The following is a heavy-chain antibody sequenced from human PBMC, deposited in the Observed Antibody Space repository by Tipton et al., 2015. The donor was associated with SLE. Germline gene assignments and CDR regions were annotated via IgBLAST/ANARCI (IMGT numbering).Heavy chain of an antibody. V-gene: IGHV5-51*01. D-gene: IGHD2-21*02. J-gene: IGHJ5*02. Sequence: LVQSGAEVKKPGESLRISCKGSGYSFTSYWISWVRQMPGKGLEWMGIIYPGDSDTRYSPSFQGQVTISADKSISTAYLQWSSLKASDTAMYYCARGYCGGDCSLNWFDPWGQGTLVTVSS. CDR3: ARGYCGGDCSLNWFDP. CDR2: IYPGDSDT. CDR1: GYSFTSYW.